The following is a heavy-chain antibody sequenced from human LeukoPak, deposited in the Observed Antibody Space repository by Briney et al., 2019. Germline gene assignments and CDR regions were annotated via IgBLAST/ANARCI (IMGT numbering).Heavy chain of an antibody. CDR1: GYTFKNYD. V-gene: IGHV1-8*02. D-gene: IGHD5-24*01. CDR2: MNPNSGNT. CDR3: ARATPGGLHGYSFDY. J-gene: IGHJ4*02. Sequence: ASVKVSCKASGYTFKNYDINWVRQATGQGLEWMGWMNPNSGNTGFAQKFQDRVSMTRDTSINTAYMELTSQRSGDTAVYYCARATPGGLHGYSFDYWGQGTVVTVYS.